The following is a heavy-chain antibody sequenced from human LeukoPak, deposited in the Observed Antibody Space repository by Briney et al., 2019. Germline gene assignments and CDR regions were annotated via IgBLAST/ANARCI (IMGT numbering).Heavy chain of an antibody. J-gene: IGHJ4*02. D-gene: IGHD1-26*01. V-gene: IGHV3-30*01. CDR1: GFTFSSYA. CDR2: ISYDGSNK. CDR3: ARESGSRFRDLDY. Sequence: HPGRSLRLSCAASGFTFSSYAMHWVRQAPGKGLEWVAVISYDGSNKYYADSVKGRFTISRDNSKNTLYLQMNSLRAEDTAVYYCARESGSRFRDLDYWGQGTLVTVSS.